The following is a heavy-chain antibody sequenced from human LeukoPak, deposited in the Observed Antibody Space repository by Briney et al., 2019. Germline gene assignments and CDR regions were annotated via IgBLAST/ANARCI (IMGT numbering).Heavy chain of an antibody. CDR2: INHSGST. Sequence: SETLCLACAVYGASFSGYYWSWIRQPPGMGLEWIGEINHSGSTNYNPSLKSRVTISVDTSKNQFSLKLSSVTAADTAVYYCAGEPYYDYVWGSYRYLYWGQGTLVTVSS. V-gene: IGHV4-34*01. CDR1: GASFSGYY. D-gene: IGHD3-16*02. CDR3: AGEPYYDYVWGSYRYLY. J-gene: IGHJ4*02.